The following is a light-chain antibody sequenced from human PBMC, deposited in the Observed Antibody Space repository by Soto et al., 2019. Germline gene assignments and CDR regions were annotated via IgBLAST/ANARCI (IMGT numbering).Light chain of an antibody. V-gene: IGKV3-15*01. CDR3: QHYNNWPRT. CDR2: GAS. CDR1: QSVSNN. J-gene: IGKJ1*01. Sequence: EIVMTQSPATLSVSPGERATLSCRASQSVSNNLAWYQQKPGQAPRLLIYGASTRATGIPARLSGSGSGTEFTLTISSLLSEDFAVYYCQHYNNWPRTFGQGTKVEIK.